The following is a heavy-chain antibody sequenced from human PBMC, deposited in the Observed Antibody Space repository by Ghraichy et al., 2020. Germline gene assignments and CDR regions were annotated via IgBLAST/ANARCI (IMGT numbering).Heavy chain of an antibody. CDR1: GFTFDDYA. Sequence: SLNISCAASGFTFDDYAMHWVRQAPGKGLEWVSGISWNSGSIGYADSVKGRFTISRDNAKNSLYLQMNSLRAEDTALYYCVKDKGFLFQLLGGMDVWGQGTTVTVSS. V-gene: IGHV3-9*01. J-gene: IGHJ6*02. D-gene: IGHD1-26*01. CDR3: VKDKGFLFQLLGGMDV. CDR2: ISWNSGSI.